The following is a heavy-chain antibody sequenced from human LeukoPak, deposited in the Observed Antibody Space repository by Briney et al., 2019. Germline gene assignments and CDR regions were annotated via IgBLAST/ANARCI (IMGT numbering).Heavy chain of an antibody. CDR3: ARDSVVVPAATYNWFDP. D-gene: IGHD2-2*01. J-gene: IGHJ5*02. V-gene: IGHV4-61*02. CDR1: GGSISSGSYY. Sequence: SQTLSLTCTVSGGSISSGSYYWSWIRQPAGKGLEWIGRIYTSGSTNYNPSLKSRVTISVDTSENQFSLKLSSVTAADTAVYYCARDSVVVPAATYNWFDPWGQGTLVTVSS. CDR2: IYTSGST.